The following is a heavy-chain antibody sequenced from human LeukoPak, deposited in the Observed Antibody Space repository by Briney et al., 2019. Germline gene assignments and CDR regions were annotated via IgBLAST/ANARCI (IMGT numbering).Heavy chain of an antibody. CDR3: ARRPNWFDI. CDR2: ISSSGSTI. V-gene: IGHV3-48*03. CDR1: GFTFSSYE. J-gene: IGHJ5*02. Sequence: PGGSLRLSCAASGFTFSSYEMNWVRQAPGKGLEWVSYISSSGSTIYYADSVKGRFTISRDNAKNSLYLQMNSLRAEDTALYYCARRPNWFDIWGQGTLVTVSS.